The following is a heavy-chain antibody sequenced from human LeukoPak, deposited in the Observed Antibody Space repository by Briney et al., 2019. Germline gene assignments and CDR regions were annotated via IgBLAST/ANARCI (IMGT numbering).Heavy chain of an antibody. D-gene: IGHD2-21*02. CDR2: IYYSGST. V-gene: IGHV4-30-4*01. CDR1: GGSISSGDYY. Sequence: SETLSLTCTVSGGSISSGDYYWSWIRQPPGKGLEWIGYIYYSGSTYYNPSLKSRVTISVDTSKNQFSLKLSSVTAADTAVYYCARDLLNEGDHLDYWGQGTLVTVSS. J-gene: IGHJ4*02. CDR3: ARDLLNEGDHLDY.